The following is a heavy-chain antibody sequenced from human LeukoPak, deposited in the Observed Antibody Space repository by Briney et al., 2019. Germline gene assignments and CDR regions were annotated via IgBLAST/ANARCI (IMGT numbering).Heavy chain of an antibody. J-gene: IGHJ3*02. CDR2: MNPNSGNT. CDR1: GYTFTSYD. Sequence: ASVKVSCKASGYTFTSYDINWVRQATGQGLEWMGWMNPNSGNTGYAQKFQGRVTITRNTSISTAYMELSSLRSEDTAVYYCASLGAYDGAFDIWGQGTMVTVSS. CDR3: ASLGAYDGAFDI. V-gene: IGHV1-8*03. D-gene: IGHD5-12*01.